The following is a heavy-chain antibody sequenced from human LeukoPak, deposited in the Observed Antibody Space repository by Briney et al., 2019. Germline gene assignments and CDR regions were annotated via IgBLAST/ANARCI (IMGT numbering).Heavy chain of an antibody. J-gene: IGHJ4*02. D-gene: IGHD2-15*01. Sequence: PGGSLRLSCAASGFTFSSYSMNWVRQAPGKGLEWVSSISSSSSYIYYADSVKGRFTISRDNSKNTLYLQMDNLRAEDTAVYYCAPRVVGSAPSDYWGQGTLVTVSS. CDR1: GFTFSSYS. V-gene: IGHV3-21*04. CDR2: ISSSSSYI. CDR3: APRVVGSAPSDY.